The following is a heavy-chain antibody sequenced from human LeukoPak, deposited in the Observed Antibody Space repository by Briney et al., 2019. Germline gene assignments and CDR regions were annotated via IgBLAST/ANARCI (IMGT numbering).Heavy chain of an antibody. CDR3: AKKFVGITVIAGDYFDY. CDR1: GFTFTSYA. J-gene: IGHJ4*02. Sequence: PGGSLRLSCAVSGFTFTSYAMHRVRQAPGKGLEWVAVVSADGSKKYYADSVRGRFTISRDNSKNTVYLQMNSLRAEDTAVYYCAKKFVGITVIAGDYFDYWGQGTLVTVSS. CDR2: VSADGSKK. D-gene: IGHD2-21*01. V-gene: IGHV3-30-3*02.